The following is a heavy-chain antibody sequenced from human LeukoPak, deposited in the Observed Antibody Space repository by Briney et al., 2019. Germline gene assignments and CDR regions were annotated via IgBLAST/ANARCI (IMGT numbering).Heavy chain of an antibody. CDR2: INHSGST. J-gene: IGHJ4*02. CDR1: GGSFSGYY. Sequence: SETLSLTCAVYGGSFSGYYWSWIRQPPGKGLEWIGEINHSGSTNYNPSLKSRVTISVDTSKNQFSLKLSSVTAADTAVYYCARHPTSYVWGSYRYFDYWGQGTLVTVSS. V-gene: IGHV4-34*01. CDR3: ARHPTSYVWGSYRYFDY. D-gene: IGHD3-16*02.